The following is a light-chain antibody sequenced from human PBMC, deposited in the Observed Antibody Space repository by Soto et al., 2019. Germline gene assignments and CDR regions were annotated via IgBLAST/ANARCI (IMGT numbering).Light chain of an antibody. J-gene: IGKJ4*01. Sequence: AIQMTQSPSSLSASVGDRVTITCRASQGIRNDLGWYQQKPGKAPKLLIYAASSLQSGVPSWFSGSGSGTDFTLTISSLQPEDFATYYYLQDYNYPLTFGGENKVEIK. CDR2: AAS. CDR3: LQDYNYPLT. V-gene: IGKV1-6*01. CDR1: QGIRND.